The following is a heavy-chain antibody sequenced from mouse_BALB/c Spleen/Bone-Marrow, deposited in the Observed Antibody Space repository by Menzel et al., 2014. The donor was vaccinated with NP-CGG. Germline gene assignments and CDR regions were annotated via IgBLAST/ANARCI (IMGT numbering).Heavy chain of an antibody. CDR2: IWPGGST. D-gene: IGHD2-4*01. Sequence: QVQLQQSGPGLEEPSQSLSISCTVSGFSLISYGVHWIRQRPGKGLEWLGVIWPGGSTNYNSALMSRLSISKDNSKSQVFLKMNSLQSDDTAMYYCARDLYYDYDVGAMDYWGQGTSVTVSS. CDR1: GFSLISYG. CDR3: ARDLYYDYDVGAMDY. V-gene: IGHV2-9*02. J-gene: IGHJ4*01.